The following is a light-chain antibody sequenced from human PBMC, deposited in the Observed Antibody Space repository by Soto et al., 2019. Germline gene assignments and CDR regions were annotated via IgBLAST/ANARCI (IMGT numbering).Light chain of an antibody. V-gene: IGKV1-39*01. CDR2: GTS. CDR1: QSIGIY. CDR3: QQIYSAPLT. Sequence: DIQMTQSPSSLSASIGDGVTITCRASQSIGIYLNWYQQKPGKAPKPLIYGTSTLQSGVPSRFSGSGSETEFTLSISSLQPEDFATYFCQQIYSAPLTFGGGTKVDIK. J-gene: IGKJ4*01.